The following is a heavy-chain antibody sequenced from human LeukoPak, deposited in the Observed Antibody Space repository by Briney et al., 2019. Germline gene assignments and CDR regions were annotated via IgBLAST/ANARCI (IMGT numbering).Heavy chain of an antibody. V-gene: IGHV1-24*01. CDR3: ATDKGSGYDLDY. CDR2: FDPEDGET. CDR1: GYTLTELS. J-gene: IGHJ4*02. Sequence: ASVKVSCKVSGYTLTELSMHWVRQAPGKGLEWMGGFDPEDGETIYAQKFQGRVTMTEDTPTDTAYMELSSLRSEDTAVYYCATDKGSGYDLDYWGQGTLVTVSS. D-gene: IGHD5-12*01.